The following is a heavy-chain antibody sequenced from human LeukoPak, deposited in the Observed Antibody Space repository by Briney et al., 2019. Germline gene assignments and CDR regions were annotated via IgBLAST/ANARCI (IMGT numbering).Heavy chain of an antibody. CDR3: ATELRLFGVVMNGMDV. D-gene: IGHD3-3*01. J-gene: IGHJ6*02. Sequence: ASVKVSCKVSGYTLTELSMRWVRQAPGKGLEWMGGFDPEDGETIYAQKFQGRVTMTEDTSTDTAYMELSSLRSEDTAVYYCATELRLFGVVMNGMDVWGQGTTVTVSS. CDR1: GYTLTELS. V-gene: IGHV1-24*01. CDR2: FDPEDGET.